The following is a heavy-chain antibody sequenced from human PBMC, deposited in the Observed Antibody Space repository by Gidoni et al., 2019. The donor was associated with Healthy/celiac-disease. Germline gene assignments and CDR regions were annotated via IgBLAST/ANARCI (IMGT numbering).Heavy chain of an antibody. J-gene: IGHJ6*02. V-gene: IGHV1-18*01. CDR1: GYTFTSYG. D-gene: IGHD3-3*01. CDR2: ISAYNGNT. Sequence: QVQLVQSGAEVKKPGASVKVSCKASGYTFTSYGISWVRQAPGQGLEWMGWISAYNGNTNYAQKLQGRVTMTTDTSTSTAYMELRSLRSDDTAVYYCARVEAPRFLEWLSIDHYGMDVWGQGTTVTVSS. CDR3: ARVEAPRFLEWLSIDHYGMDV.